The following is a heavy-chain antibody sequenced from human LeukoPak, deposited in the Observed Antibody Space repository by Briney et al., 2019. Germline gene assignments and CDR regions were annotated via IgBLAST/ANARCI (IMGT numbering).Heavy chain of an antibody. CDR3: ARVGATQSFDY. CDR2: INASGGST. Sequence: ASVKSSCKASGYTFTSYYMHWVRQAPGQGLECMGIINASGGSTSYAQKFQGRVTMTRDTSTSTVYMELSSLRSEDTAVYYCARVGATQSFDYWGQGTLVTVSS. CDR1: GYTFTSYY. J-gene: IGHJ4*02. D-gene: IGHD1-26*01. V-gene: IGHV1-46*01.